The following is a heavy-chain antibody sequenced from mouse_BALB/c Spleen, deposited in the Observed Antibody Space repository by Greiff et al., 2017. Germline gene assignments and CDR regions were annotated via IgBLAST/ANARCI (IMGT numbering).Heavy chain of an antibody. J-gene: IGHJ2*01. V-gene: IGHV1S29*02. CDR3: ARGGFTTAKGLYYFDY. CDR1: GYTFTDYN. D-gene: IGHD1-2*01. CDR2: SYPYNGGT. Sequence: VQRQQSGPELVKPGASVKISCKASGYTFTDYNMHWVKQSHGKSLEWIGYSYPYNGGTGYNQKFKSKATLTVDNSSSTAYMELRSLTSEDSAVYYCARGGFTTAKGLYYFDYWGQGTTLTVSS.